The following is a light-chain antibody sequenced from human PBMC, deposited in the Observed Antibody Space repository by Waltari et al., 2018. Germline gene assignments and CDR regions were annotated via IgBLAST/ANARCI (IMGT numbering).Light chain of an antibody. Sequence: EIVFTQSPGTLSLSPGERVTLSCRARQSVSRALAWYQQQPGQAPRLLMYGASSRATGIPDRFSGSGSGTDFSLTISRVEPEDFAVYYCQHYVRLPVTFGQGTKVEIK. CDR2: GAS. CDR1: QSVSRA. V-gene: IGKV3-20*01. CDR3: QHYVRLPVT. J-gene: IGKJ1*01.